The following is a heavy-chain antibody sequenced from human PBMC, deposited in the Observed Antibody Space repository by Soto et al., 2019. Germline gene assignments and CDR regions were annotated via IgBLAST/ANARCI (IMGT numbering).Heavy chain of an antibody. D-gene: IGHD6-13*01. CDR2: ISSSSSYI. Sequence: GGSLRLSCAASGFTFSSYSMNWVRQAPGKGLGWVSSISSSSSYIYYADSVKGRFTISRDNAKNSLYLQMNSLRAEDTAVYYCASDIAAAGGGAFDIWGQGTMVTVS. CDR3: ASDIAAAGGGAFDI. J-gene: IGHJ3*02. CDR1: GFTFSSYS. V-gene: IGHV3-21*01.